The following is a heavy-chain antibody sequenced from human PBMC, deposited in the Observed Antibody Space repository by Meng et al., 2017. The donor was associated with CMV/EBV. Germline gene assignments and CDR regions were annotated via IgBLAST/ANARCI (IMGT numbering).Heavy chain of an antibody. CDR1: GLTFSSYA. V-gene: IGHV3-30*04. CDR3: ARDPASSWYGHYYYGMDV. CDR2: ISYDGSNK. J-gene: IGHJ6*02. Sequence: GESLKISCAASGLTFSSYAMHWVRQAPGKGLEWVAVISYDGSNKYYADSVKGRFTISRDNSKNTLYLQMNSLRAEDTAVYYCARDPASSWYGHYYYGMDVWGQGTTVTVSS. D-gene: IGHD6-13*01.